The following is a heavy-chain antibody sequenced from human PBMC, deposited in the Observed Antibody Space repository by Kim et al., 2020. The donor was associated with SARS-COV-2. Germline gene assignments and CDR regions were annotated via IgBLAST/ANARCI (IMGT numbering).Heavy chain of an antibody. CDR3: AREKGARWYGGNNFDY. CDR2: ISAYNGNT. CDR1: GYTFTSSG. Sequence: ASVKVSCKASGYTFTSSGISWVRQAPGQGLEWMGWISAYNGNTNYAQKLQGRVTMTTDTSTSTAYMELRSLGSDDTPGHYCAREKGARWYGGNNFDYWSQ. J-gene: IGHJ4*02. D-gene: IGHD6-13*01. V-gene: IGHV1-18*01.